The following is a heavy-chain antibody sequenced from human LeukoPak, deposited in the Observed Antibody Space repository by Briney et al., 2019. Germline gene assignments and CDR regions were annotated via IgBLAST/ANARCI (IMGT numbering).Heavy chain of an antibody. CDR1: GFALSSHW. CDR2: VNRDGSET. J-gene: IGHJ6*02. CDR3: ARNNGMDV. V-gene: IGHV3-7*03. Sequence: GGSLRLSCAASGFALSSHWMTWVRQVPGRGPEWVANVNRDGSETYYLDSVKGRFTISKDNAKNSLYLQMNRLRAEDTALYHCARNNGMDVWGQGTTVIVSS.